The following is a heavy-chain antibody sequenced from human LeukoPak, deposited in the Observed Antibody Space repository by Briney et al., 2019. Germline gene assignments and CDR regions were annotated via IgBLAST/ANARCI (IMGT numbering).Heavy chain of an antibody. CDR3: ARPHSSGWYGVNDI. D-gene: IGHD6-19*01. CDR2: FAYSGTT. Sequence: SETLSLTCTVSDGSISSHYWSWIRQPPGKGLEWIGHFAYSGTTSYNASLKSRVTISVDTSKNQFSLTLTSVTAADTAVYYCARPHSSGWYGVNDIWGQGTMVTVSS. CDR1: DGSISSHY. J-gene: IGHJ3*02. V-gene: IGHV4-59*08.